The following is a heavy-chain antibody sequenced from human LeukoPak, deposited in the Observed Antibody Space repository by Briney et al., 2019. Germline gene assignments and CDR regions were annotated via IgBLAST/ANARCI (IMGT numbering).Heavy chain of an antibody. V-gene: IGHV4-34*01. CDR1: GGSFGGYY. CDR3: ARLIAVVPAASNWFDP. D-gene: IGHD2-2*01. CDR2: INHSGST. Sequence: TSETLSLTCAVYGGSFGGYYWSWIRQPPGKGLEWIGEINHSGSTNYNPSLKSRVTISVDTSKNQFSLKLSSVTAADTAVYYCARLIAVVPAASNWFDPWGQGTLVTISS. J-gene: IGHJ5*02.